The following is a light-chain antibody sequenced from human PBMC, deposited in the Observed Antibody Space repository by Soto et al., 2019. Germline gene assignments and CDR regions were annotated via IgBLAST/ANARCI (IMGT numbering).Light chain of an antibody. CDR1: QSVRGS. CDR3: QQRSNWPT. CDR2: DAS. J-gene: IGKJ3*01. V-gene: IGKV3-11*01. Sequence: EIVLTQSPATLSLSPGGRATLSCRASQSVRGSLAWYQQKPGQAPRLLIYDASNRATGIPARFSGGGSGPDFTLTISSLEPEDFAVYYCQQRSNWPTFGPGTKVDIK.